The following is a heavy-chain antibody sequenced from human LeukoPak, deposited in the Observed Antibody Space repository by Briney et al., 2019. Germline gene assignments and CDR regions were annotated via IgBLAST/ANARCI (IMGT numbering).Heavy chain of an antibody. D-gene: IGHD5-24*01. Sequence: GESLKISCKGSGYSFTTYWIGWVRQMPGKGLEWMGIIYPGDSDTRYSPSFQGQVTISADKSVSTAYLQWSSLKASDTAMYYCARSEMATVLSQDYWGQGTLVTVSS. CDR2: IYPGDSDT. V-gene: IGHV5-51*01. CDR1: GYSFTTYW. J-gene: IGHJ4*02. CDR3: ARSEMATVLSQDY.